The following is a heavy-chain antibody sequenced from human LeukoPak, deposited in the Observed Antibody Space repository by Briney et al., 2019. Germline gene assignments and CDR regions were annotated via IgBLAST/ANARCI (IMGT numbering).Heavy chain of an antibody. Sequence: ASVKVSCKASGYTFTSYYMHWVRQAPGQGLERMGWINPNSGGTDYAQKFQGRVTMTRDTSISTAYMELSRLRSDDTAVYYCARDQVYNSAQGVVDYWGQGTLVTVSS. J-gene: IGHJ4*02. V-gene: IGHV1-2*02. D-gene: IGHD6-19*01. CDR3: ARDQVYNSAQGVVDY. CDR2: INPNSGGT. CDR1: GYTFTSYY.